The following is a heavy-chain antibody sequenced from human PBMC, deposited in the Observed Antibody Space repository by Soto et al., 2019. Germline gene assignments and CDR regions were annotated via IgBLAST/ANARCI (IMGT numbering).Heavy chain of an antibody. J-gene: IGHJ6*02. D-gene: IGHD6-19*01. CDR1: GVTFSSYS. CDR2: ISYDGSNK. Sequence: GGSPRLPCGASGVTFSSYSIHRVRQAPGKGVGGVVVISYDGSNKYSAASVKGRFTISRDNSKNTLYLQMNSLRAEDTAVYYCARVIEGSGWPHYYYYGMDVWGQGTTVTVSS. V-gene: IGHV3-30-3*01. CDR3: ARVIEGSGWPHYYYYGMDV.